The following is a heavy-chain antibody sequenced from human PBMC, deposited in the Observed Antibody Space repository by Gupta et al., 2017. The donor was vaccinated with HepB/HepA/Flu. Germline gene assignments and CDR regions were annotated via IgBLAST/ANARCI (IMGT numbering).Heavy chain of an antibody. CDR3: ARDSYDYVWGSYRKYYYYYMDV. Sequence: EVQLVESGGGLVKPGGSLRLSCAASGFTFSSYSMNWVRQAPGKGLEWVSSISSSSSYIYYADSVKGRFTISRDNAKNSLYLQMNSLRAEDTAVYYCARDSYDYVWGSYRKYYYYYMDVWGKGTTVTVSS. D-gene: IGHD3-16*02. CDR1: GFTFSSYS. V-gene: IGHV3-21*01. CDR2: ISSSSSYI. J-gene: IGHJ6*03.